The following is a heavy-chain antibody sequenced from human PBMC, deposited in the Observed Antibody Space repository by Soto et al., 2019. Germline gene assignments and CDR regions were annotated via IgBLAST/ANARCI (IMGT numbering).Heavy chain of an antibody. V-gene: IGHV1-2*02. D-gene: IGHD3-3*01. CDR3: ARGGGTILAPLP. CDR2: INPNSGAT. J-gene: IGHJ5*02. CDR1: GYPFTGYF. Sequence: XSVKVSCNAAGYPFTGYFMDWVRQAPGQGLEWMGWINPNSGATKYAQKFQGRVTLSRDTSISTAYMELSGLRSDDTAVYYCARGGGTILAPLPWGQGTLVTVPS.